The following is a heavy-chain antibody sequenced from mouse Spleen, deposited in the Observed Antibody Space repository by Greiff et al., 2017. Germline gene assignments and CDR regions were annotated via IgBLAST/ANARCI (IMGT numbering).Heavy chain of an antibody. CDR1: GFNIKDTY. V-gene: IGHV14-3*02. D-gene: IGHD2-1*01. Sequence: EVNVVESGAELVKPGASVKLSCTASGFNIKDTYMHWVKQRPEQGLEWIGRIDPANGNTKYDPKFQGKATITADTSSNTAYLQLSSLTSEDTAVYYCARGEGNYDAMDYWGQGTSVTVSS. CDR3: ARGEGNYDAMDY. CDR2: IDPANGNT. J-gene: IGHJ4*01.